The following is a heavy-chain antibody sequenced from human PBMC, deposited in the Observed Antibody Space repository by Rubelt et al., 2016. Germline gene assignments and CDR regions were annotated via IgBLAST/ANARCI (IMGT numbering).Heavy chain of an antibody. CDR3: EHRPRVGPKAVADAFDI. D-gene: IGHD6-13*01. Sequence: TLTLTCTFSGFSRYALGMCVSLIRQPPRKAREWLAGYYCDIDKNYSPSLKSRLTITKGTPKNQVVLTMTNMDPVETDTNYCEHRPRVGPKAVADAFDIWGQGTMVAVSS. J-gene: IGHJ3*02. CDR2: YYCDIDK. CDR1: GFSRYALGMC. V-gene: IGHV2-5*08.